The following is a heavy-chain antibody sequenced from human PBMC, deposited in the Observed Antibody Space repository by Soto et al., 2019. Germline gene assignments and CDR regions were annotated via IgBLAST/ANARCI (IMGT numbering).Heavy chain of an antibody. J-gene: IGHJ5*02. CDR1: GFTVSSNY. CDR3: AREYSSSSATLGWFDP. CDR2: IYSGGST. D-gene: IGHD6-6*01. V-gene: IGHV3-53*01. Sequence: EVQLVESGGGLIQPGGSLRLSCAASGFTVSSNYMSWVRQAPGKGLKWVSVIYSGGSTYYADSVKGRFTISRDNSKNTLYLQMNSLRAEDTAVYYCAREYSSSSATLGWFDPWGQGTLVTVSS.